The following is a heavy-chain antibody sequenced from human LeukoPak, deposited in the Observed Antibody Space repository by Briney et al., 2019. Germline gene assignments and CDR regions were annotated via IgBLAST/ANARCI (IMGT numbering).Heavy chain of an antibody. V-gene: IGHV3-15*01. CDR1: GFTFSNAW. J-gene: IGHJ4*02. CDR2: IKSKTDGGTT. CDR3: TTPYSSGLIAY. D-gene: IGHD6-19*01. Sequence: GGSLRLSCAASGFTFSNAWMSWVRRAPGKGLEWVGRIKSKTDGGTTDYAAPVKGRFTISRDDSKNTLYLQMNSLKTEDTAVYYCTTPYSSGLIAYWGQGTLVTVSS.